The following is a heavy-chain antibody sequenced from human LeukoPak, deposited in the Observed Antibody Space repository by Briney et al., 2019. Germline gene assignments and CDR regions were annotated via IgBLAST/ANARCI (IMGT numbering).Heavy chain of an antibody. Sequence: PGGSLRLSCAASGFTVSTNYMSWVRQAPGKGLEWVAVISYDGSNKYYADSVKGRFTISRDNSKNTLYLQMNSLRAEDTAVYYCAKVYGAAWGQGTLVTVSS. V-gene: IGHV3-30*18. D-gene: IGHD3-3*01. J-gene: IGHJ4*02. CDR3: AKVYGAA. CDR1: GFTVSTNY. CDR2: ISYDGSNK.